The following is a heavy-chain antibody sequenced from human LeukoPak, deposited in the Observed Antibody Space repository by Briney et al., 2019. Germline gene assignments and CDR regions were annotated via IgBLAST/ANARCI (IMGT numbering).Heavy chain of an antibody. D-gene: IGHD2-2*01. J-gene: IGHJ4*02. Sequence: GGSLRLSCAASGFTFSNYAMSWVRQAPGKGLEWVSSIIASGGHTYYADSVKGRFTISRDNSKNTLFLQMNSLRAEDTAVYYCAKADRRYCTTTSCSDDLNGYWGQGTLVTVSS. V-gene: IGHV3-23*01. CDR3: AKADRRYCTTTSCSDDLNGY. CDR2: IIASGGHT. CDR1: GFTFSNYA.